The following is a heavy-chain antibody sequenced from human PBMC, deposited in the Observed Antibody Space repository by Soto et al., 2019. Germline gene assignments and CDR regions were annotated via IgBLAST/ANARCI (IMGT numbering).Heavy chain of an antibody. V-gene: IGHV1-18*01. CDR1: GYTFTSYG. CDR2: ISAYNGNT. J-gene: IGHJ6*02. CDR3: ARADFSSTSCYARYYYYYYGMDV. D-gene: IGHD2-2*01. Sequence: GASVKVSCKASGYTFTSYGISWVRQAPGQGLEWMGWISAYNGNTNYAQKLQGRVTMTTDTSTSTAYMELRSLRSDGTAVYYCARADFSSTSCYARYYYYYYGMDVWGQGTTVTVSS.